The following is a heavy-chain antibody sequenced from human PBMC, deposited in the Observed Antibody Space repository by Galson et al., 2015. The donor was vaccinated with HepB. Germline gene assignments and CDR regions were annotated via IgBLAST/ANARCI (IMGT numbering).Heavy chain of an antibody. CDR1: GFTFSNAW. D-gene: IGHD5-18*01. CDR3: TTHNVDTARSVDSYWYFDL. V-gene: IGHV3-15*07. CDR2: IKSKTDGGTT. Sequence: SLRLSCAASGFTFSNAWMNWVRQAPGKGLEWVGRIKSKTDGGTTDYAAPVKGRFTISRDDSKNTLYLQMNSLKTEDTAVYYCTTHNVDTARSVDSYWYFDLWGRGTLVTVSS. J-gene: IGHJ2*01.